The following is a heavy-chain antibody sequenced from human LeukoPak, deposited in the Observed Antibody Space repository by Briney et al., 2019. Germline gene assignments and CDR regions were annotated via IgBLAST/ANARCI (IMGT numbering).Heavy chain of an antibody. CDR1: GFIFSDYY. CDR2: ISSSGTPK. D-gene: IGHD3-3*01. CDR3: VRVASNNDFWSGYYMLDY. V-gene: IGHV3-11*01. Sequence: GGSLRLSCGASGFIFSDYYMSWIRQAPGKGLEWISYISSSGTPKYYADSVKGRFTISRDNAKKSLFLQMNSLRDEDTAVYYCVRVASNNDFWSGYYMLDYWGQGTLVTVSS. J-gene: IGHJ4*02.